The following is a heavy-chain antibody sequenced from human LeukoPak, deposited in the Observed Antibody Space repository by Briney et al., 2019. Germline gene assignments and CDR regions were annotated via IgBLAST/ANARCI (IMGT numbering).Heavy chain of an antibody. CDR2: IIPIFGTA. Sequence: GASVKVSCKASGGTFSSYAISWVRQAPGQGLEWMGGIIPIFGTANYAQKFQGRVAITADESTSTAYMELSSLRSEDTAVYYCAGEGYSYGRWFDPWGQGTLVTVSS. CDR1: GGTFSSYA. J-gene: IGHJ5*02. CDR3: AGEGYSYGRWFDP. D-gene: IGHD5-18*01. V-gene: IGHV1-69*13.